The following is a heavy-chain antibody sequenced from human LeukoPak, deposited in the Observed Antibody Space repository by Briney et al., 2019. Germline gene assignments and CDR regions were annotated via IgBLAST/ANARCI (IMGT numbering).Heavy chain of an antibody. CDR3: ARESTGYSSGWYRTGGFDY. D-gene: IGHD6-19*01. CDR1: GGSFSGYY. Sequence: SSETLSLTCAVYGGSFSGYYWSWIRQPPGKGLEWIGEINHSGSTNYNPSLKSRVTISVDTSKNQFSLKLSSVTAADTAVYYCARESTGYSSGWYRTGGFDYWGQGTLVTVSS. J-gene: IGHJ4*02. CDR2: INHSGST. V-gene: IGHV4-34*01.